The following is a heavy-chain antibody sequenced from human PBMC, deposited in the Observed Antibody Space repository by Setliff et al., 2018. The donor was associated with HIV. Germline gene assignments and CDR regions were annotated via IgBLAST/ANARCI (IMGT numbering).Heavy chain of an antibody. J-gene: IGHJ1*01. CDR3: ARGHGMWDYGGNFLLREYFHH. D-gene: IGHD4-17*01. CDR2: IKPNSGGT. V-gene: IGHV1-2*02. Sequence: ASVKVSCKASGYTFTDYYMHWVRQAPGQGLEWMGWIKPNSGGTNYAQKFQGRVTMTRDTSISTAYMDLSRLRSDDTAVYYCARGHGMWDYGGNFLLREYFHHWGQGTLVTVSS. CDR1: GYTFTDYY.